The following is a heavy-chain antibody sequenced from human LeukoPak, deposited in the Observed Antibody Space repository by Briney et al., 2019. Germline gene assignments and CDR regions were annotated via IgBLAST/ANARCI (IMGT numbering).Heavy chain of an antibody. CDR2: IKRNSYGGTT. V-gene: IGHV3-15*01. J-gene: IGHJ4*02. CDR3: TTNAAVGTWEIFDY. Sequence: GGSLRLSCAASGFTFTNAWMSWVRQAPGKGLEWVGRIKRNSYGGTTDYAAPVKGRFTISRDDARNTVFLQMYSLKTEDTGVYYCTTNAAVGTWEIFDYWGQGTLVTVSS. CDR1: GFTFTNAW. D-gene: IGHD6-13*01.